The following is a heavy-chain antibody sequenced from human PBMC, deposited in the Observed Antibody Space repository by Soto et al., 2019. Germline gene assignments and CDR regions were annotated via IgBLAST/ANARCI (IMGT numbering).Heavy chain of an antibody. CDR2: ISWNSGSI. V-gene: IGHV3-9*01. D-gene: IGHD5-12*01. CDR3: AKDVVMGGYDWGGVDY. J-gene: IGHJ4*02. Sequence: GGSLRLSCAASGFTFDDYAMHWVRQAPGKGLEWVSGISWNSGSIGYADSVKGRFTISRDNAKNSLYLQMNSLRAEDTALYYCAKDVVMGGYDWGGVDYWGQGTLVTVSS. CDR1: GFTFDDYA.